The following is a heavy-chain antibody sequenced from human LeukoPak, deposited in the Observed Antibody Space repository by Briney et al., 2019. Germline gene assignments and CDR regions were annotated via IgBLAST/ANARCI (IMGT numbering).Heavy chain of an antibody. CDR1: GDSITGYY. V-gene: IGHV4-39*07. Sequence: SETLSLTCSVSGDSITGYYWGWIRQPPGKGLEWIGSIYYSGSTYYNPSLKSRVTISVDTSKNQFSLKLSSVTAADTAVYYCARRALYSRDFDYWGQGTLVTVSS. J-gene: IGHJ4*02. CDR3: ARRALYSRDFDY. D-gene: IGHD6-13*01. CDR2: IYYSGST.